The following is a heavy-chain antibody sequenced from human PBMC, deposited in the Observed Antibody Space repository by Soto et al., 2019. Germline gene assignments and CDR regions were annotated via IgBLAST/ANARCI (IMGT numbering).Heavy chain of an antibody. V-gene: IGHV4-30-4*01. CDR3: ARSVVVPDYGMDV. D-gene: IGHD2-2*01. CDR1: GGSISRGDYY. CDR2: IYYSGST. J-gene: IGHJ6*02. Sequence: NPSETLSLTCTVSGGSISRGDYYWSWIRQPPGKGLEWIGYIYYSGSTYYNPSLKSRVTISVDTSKNQFSLKLSSVTAADTAVYYCARSVVVPDYGMDVWGQGTTVTVSS.